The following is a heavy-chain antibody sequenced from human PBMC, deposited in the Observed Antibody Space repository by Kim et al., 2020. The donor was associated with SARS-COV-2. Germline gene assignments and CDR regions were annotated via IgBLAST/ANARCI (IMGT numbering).Heavy chain of an antibody. D-gene: IGHD2-21*02. J-gene: IGHJ3*02. CDR1: GGSISSGGYY. CDR2: IYYSGST. V-gene: IGHV4-31*03. CDR3: ARGLLSRVVTATKTYDAFDI. Sequence: SETLSLTCTVSGGSISSGGYYWSWIRQHPGKGLEWIGYIYYSGSTYYNPSLKSRVTISVDTSKNQFSLKLSSVTAADTAVYYCARGLLSRVVTATKTYDAFDIWGQVTMVTVSS.